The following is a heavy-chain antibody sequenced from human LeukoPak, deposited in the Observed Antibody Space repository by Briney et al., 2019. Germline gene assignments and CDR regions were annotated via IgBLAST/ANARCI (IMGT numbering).Heavy chain of an antibody. CDR1: GYTFTSYG. CDR3: ARDRNYYGSGRLDY. J-gene: IGHJ4*02. D-gene: IGHD3-10*01. Sequence: ASVKVSCKASGYTFTSYGISWVRQAPGQGLEWMGWINPNSGGTNYAQKFQGRVTMTRGTSISTAYMELSRLRSDDTAVYYCARDRNYYGSGRLDYWGQGTLVTVSS. V-gene: IGHV1-2*02. CDR2: INPNSGGT.